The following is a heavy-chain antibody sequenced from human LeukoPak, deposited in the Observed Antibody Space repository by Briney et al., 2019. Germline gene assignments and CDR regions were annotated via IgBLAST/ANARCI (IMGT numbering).Heavy chain of an antibody. D-gene: IGHD6-13*01. J-gene: IGHJ4*02. CDR1: GFTFSSYS. CDR2: ISSSSSYI. Sequence: PGGSLRLSCAASGFTFSSYSMNWVRQAPGKGLEWVSSISSSSSYIYYADSVKGRFTISRDNAKNSLYLQMNGLRAEDTAVYYCARDPRYSSSWYFDDYWGQGTLVTVSS. V-gene: IGHV3-21*01. CDR3: ARDPRYSSSWYFDDY.